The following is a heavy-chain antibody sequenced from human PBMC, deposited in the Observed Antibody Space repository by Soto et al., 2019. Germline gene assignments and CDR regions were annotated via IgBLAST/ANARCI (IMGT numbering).Heavy chain of an antibody. CDR1: GYTFTDYA. CDR3: AKGSQMWTPEY. D-gene: IGHD2-21*01. CDR2: ISTGNGNT. V-gene: IGHV1-3*04. J-gene: IGHJ4*02. Sequence: ASVNLSCKASGYTFTDYAMHWVRQAPGQRLEWMGWISTGNGNTKYSQKFQGRVTITRDTSATTAYMELSSLRSEDTAVYYCAKGSQMWTPEYWGQGTIVTVSA.